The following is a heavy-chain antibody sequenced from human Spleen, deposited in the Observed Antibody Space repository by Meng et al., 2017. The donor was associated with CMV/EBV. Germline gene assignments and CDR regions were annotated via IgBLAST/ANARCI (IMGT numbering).Heavy chain of an antibody. J-gene: IGHJ6*02. V-gene: IGHV3-9*01. CDR1: GFTFDDFA. CDR2: ISGNTGFI. D-gene: IGHD6-6*01. CDR3: ARMMAARGGYYYYGMDV. Sequence: LSLTCAASGFTFDDFAMHGVRQSPGEGLEWVAGISGNTGFIGYADSVKGRFTISRDNAKKTLSLQMNALSPEDTALYYCARMMAARGGYYYYGMDVWGQGTTVTVSS.